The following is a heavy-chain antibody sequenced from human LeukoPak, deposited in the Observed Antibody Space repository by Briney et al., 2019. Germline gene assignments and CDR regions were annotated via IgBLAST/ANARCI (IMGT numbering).Heavy chain of an antibody. D-gene: IGHD3-10*01. Sequence: SVKVSCKASGGTFSSYAISWVRQAPGQGLEWMGRIIPILGIANYAQKFQGRVTITADKSTSTAYMELSSLRSEDTAVYYCALGKNDRGLGVIPHPPDYYYYGMDVWGQGTLVTVSS. J-gene: IGHJ6*02. V-gene: IGHV1-69*04. CDR1: GGTFSSYA. CDR2: IIPILGIA. CDR3: ALGKNDRGLGVIPHPPDYYYYGMDV.